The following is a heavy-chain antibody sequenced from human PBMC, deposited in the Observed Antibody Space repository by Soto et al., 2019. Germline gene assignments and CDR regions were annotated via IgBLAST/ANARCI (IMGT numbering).Heavy chain of an antibody. CDR3: ARQIYDSDTGPNFQYSFDS. CDR1: SSA. CDR2: IVVGSGNT. Sequence: SSAVAGARQRSGQRLEWIGWIVVGSGNTNYAQKFQERVTITRDMSTSTAYMELSSLRSEDTAVYYCARQIYDSDTGPNFQYSFDSWGQGTPVTVSS. D-gene: IGHD3-22*01. J-gene: IGHJ4*02. V-gene: IGHV1-58*01.